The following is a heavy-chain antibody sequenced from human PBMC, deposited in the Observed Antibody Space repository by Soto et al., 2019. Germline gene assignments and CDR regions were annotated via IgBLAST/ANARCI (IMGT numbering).Heavy chain of an antibody. V-gene: IGHV1-18*04. CDR2: ISANSGDT. J-gene: IGHJ6*02. D-gene: IGHD4-4*01. CDR1: GHTFTAYY. Sequence: ASAKASSKVFGHTFTAYYRHWVLQAPGEGLEWMGWISANSGDTNSAQKLQGRVTMTTDTSTSTAYMELSSLRSDDTAVYYCARYLMTTVLTYYYYGMDVWGQGTTVTVSS. CDR3: ARYLMTTVLTYYYYGMDV.